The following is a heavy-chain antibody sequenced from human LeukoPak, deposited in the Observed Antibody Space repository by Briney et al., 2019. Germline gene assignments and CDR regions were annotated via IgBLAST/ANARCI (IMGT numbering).Heavy chain of an antibody. Sequence: GGSLRLSCAASGFTVSSNYMSWVRQAPGKGPEWVSVIYSGGSTYYADSVKGRFTISRDNSKNTLYLQMNSLRAEDTAVYYCARDPVVVTAKQSYYYGMDVWGQGTTVTVSS. D-gene: IGHD2-21*02. J-gene: IGHJ6*02. CDR1: GFTVSSNY. V-gene: IGHV3-66*01. CDR2: IYSGGST. CDR3: ARDPVVVTAKQSYYYGMDV.